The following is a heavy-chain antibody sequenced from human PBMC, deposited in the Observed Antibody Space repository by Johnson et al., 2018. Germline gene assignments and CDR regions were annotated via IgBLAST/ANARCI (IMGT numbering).Heavy chain of an antibody. CDR3: ARVGWCSSARGGDYGMDV. J-gene: IGHJ6*02. V-gene: IGHV3-9*01. D-gene: IGHD6-19*01. Sequence: VQLVQSGGGLVQPGRSLRLSRAVSGFFIEDYVIYWVRQGPGKGLEWLSDICWYSGTPIDGDSVRGRLTISRDNAKNSLYLQMNSLRAEDTAVYYCARVGWCSSARGGDYGMDVWGQGTTVTVSS. CDR1: GFFIEDYV. CDR2: ICWYSGTP.